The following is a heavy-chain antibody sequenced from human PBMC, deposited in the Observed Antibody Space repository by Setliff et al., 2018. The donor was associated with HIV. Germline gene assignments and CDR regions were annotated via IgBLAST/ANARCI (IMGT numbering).Heavy chain of an antibody. CDR2: LSSSGSTI. J-gene: IGHJ4*02. CDR1: GFTFSDYY. V-gene: IGHV3-11*04. Sequence: GGSLRLSCAASGFTFSDYYMNWIRQAPGKGLEWVSYLSSSGSTISYADSVKGRFTISRDNAKNTLYLQMNSLRAEDTAVYYCARVPGGSYHRYFDYWGQGTLVTVSS. CDR3: ARVPGGSYHRYFDY. D-gene: IGHD1-26*01.